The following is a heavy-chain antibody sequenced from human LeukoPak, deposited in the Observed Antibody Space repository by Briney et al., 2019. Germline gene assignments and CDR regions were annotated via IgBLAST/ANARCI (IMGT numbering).Heavy chain of an antibody. J-gene: IGHJ4*02. Sequence: PSETLSLTCTVSGGSISSGDYYWSWIRQPPGKGLEWIGYIYYSGSTYYNPSLKSRVTISVDTSKNQFSLKLSSVTAADTAVYYCARESWIRGFDYWGQGTLVTVSS. V-gene: IGHV4-30-4*02. CDR3: ARESWIRGFDY. D-gene: IGHD5-18*01. CDR1: GGSISSGDYY. CDR2: IYYSGST.